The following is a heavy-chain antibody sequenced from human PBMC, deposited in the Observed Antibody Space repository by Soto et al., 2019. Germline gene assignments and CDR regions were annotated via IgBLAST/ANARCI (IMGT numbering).Heavy chain of an antibody. Sequence: QVQLVQSGAEVKKPGASVKVSCKASGYTFTSYDINWVRQATGQGLEWMGWLNPNSGTTGYAQKFQGRVTMTRKTSISTAYMELSSLRSEDTAVYYCARGGYLPTPPYYYYYMDVWGKGTTVTVSS. CDR2: LNPNSGTT. D-gene: IGHD5-12*01. CDR3: ARGGYLPTPPYYYYYMDV. J-gene: IGHJ6*03. CDR1: GYTFTSYD. V-gene: IGHV1-8*01.